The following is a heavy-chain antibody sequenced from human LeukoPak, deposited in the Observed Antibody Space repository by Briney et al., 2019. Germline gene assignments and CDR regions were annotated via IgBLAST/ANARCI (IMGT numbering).Heavy chain of an antibody. CDR1: GGSISSYY. CDR2: IYYSGST. Sequence: SETLSLTCTVSGGSISSYYWSWILQPPGKGLEWIGYIYYSGSTNYNPSLKSRVTISVDTSKNQFSLKLSSVTAADTAVYYCAGSIAARRRWFDPWGQGTLVTVSS. CDR3: AGSIAARRRWFDP. V-gene: IGHV4-59*01. J-gene: IGHJ5*02. D-gene: IGHD6-6*01.